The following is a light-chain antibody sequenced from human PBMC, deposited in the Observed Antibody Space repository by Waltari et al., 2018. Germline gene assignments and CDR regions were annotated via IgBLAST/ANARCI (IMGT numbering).Light chain of an antibody. CDR2: SAS. Sequence: DIVMNQSPDSLAVSLGERATINCKSSQSVFYSSNNKNYLAWYQKKPGQPPMLLIYSASSSESAVPDLFSGCGSYSHFTLTLISLQAEAVAVYYCQQYYSPPTFGQGTKLELK. CDR1: QSVFYSSNNKNY. CDR3: QQYYSPPT. J-gene: IGKJ2*01. V-gene: IGKV4-1*01.